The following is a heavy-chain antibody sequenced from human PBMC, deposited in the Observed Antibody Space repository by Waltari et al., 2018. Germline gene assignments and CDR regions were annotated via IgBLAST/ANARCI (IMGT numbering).Heavy chain of an antibody. CDR1: GGSISSSSYY. CDR3: ARHHQGLELRFPLSGVIHYYYYYMDV. CDR2: IYYSGST. V-gene: IGHV4-39*01. D-gene: IGHD3-16*02. Sequence: QLQLQESGPGLVKPSETLSLTCTVSGGSISSSSYYWGWIRQPPGKGLEWIGSIYYSGSTYSTPSRKRRVTISVDTSKNQFSLRLSSVTAADTAVYYCARHHQGLELRFPLSGVIHYYYYYMDVWGKGTTVTVSS. J-gene: IGHJ6*03.